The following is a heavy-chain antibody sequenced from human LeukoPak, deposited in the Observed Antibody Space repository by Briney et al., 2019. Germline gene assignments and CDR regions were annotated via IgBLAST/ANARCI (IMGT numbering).Heavy chain of an antibody. CDR3: ARGVEPLAANTLAY. CDR2: LYSDGNT. J-gene: IGHJ4*02. CDR1: GFTVITND. V-gene: IGHV3-53*01. D-gene: IGHD1-14*01. Sequence: GGSLRLSCAASGFTVITNDMTWVRQAPGKGLEWVSVLYSDGNTKYADSVQGRFTISRDNSKNTLYLEMNSLSPDDTAVYYCARGVEPLAANTLAYWGQGTMVTVSS.